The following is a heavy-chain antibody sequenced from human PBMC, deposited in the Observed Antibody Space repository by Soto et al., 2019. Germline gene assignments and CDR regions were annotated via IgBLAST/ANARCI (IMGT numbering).Heavy chain of an antibody. V-gene: IGHV3-7*01. CDR3: ARALLAPVKTWPADAFDI. Sequence: EVQLVESGGGLVQPGGSLRLSCAASGFTFSSYWMSWVRQAPGEGLECVANIKQDGSEKYYVDSVKGRFTISRDNAKNSLYLQMNSLRAADTAVYYCARALLAPVKTWPADAFDIWGQGTMVTVSS. CDR1: GFTFSSYW. CDR2: IKQDGSEK. J-gene: IGHJ3*02. D-gene: IGHD2-15*01.